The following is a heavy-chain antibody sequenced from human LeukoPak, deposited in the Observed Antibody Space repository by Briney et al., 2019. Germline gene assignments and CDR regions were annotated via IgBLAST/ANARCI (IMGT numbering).Heavy chain of an antibody. CDR1: GGSVSSGSYY. J-gene: IGHJ4*02. V-gene: IGHV4-61*01. Sequence: SETLSLTCTVSGGSVSSGSYYWSWIRQPPGKGLEWIGYIYYSGSTSYNPSLKSRVTISVDTSKNQFSLKLSSVTAADTAVYYCARGHSLNYYDSSGYVRWGQGTLVTVSS. CDR3: ARGHSLNYYDSSGYVR. CDR2: IYYSGST. D-gene: IGHD3-22*01.